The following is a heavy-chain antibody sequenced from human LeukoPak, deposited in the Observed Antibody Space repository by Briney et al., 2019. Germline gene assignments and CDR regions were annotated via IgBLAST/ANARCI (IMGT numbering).Heavy chain of an antibody. V-gene: IGHV3-48*01. J-gene: IGHJ4*02. CDR2: ISGSSSTM. Sequence: PGGSLRLSCAASGFTFSTYSMNWVRQAPGKGLEWVSYISGSSSTMYYADSVKGRFTIFRDSAKNSLYLQMNSLRAEDTAVYYCARFSCSSTSCFDYFDYWGQGTLVTVSS. CDR3: ARFSCSSTSCFDYFDY. D-gene: IGHD2-2*01. CDR1: GFTFSTYS.